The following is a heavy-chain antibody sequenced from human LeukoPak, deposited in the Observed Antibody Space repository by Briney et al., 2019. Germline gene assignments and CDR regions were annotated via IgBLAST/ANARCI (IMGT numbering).Heavy chain of an antibody. V-gene: IGHV1-18*01. D-gene: IGHD2-2*01. CDR3: ARGYRLGYCSSTSCSGDY. Sequence: ASVKFSCKASGYTFTSYGISWVRQAPGQGLEWMGWISAYNGNTNYAQKLQGRVTMTTDTSTSTAYMELRSLRSEDTAVYYCARGYRLGYCSSTSCSGDYWGQGTLVTVSS. CDR2: ISAYNGNT. J-gene: IGHJ4*02. CDR1: GYTFTSYG.